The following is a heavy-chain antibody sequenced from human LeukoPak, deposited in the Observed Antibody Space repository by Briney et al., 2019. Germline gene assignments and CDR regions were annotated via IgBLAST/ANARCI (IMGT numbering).Heavy chain of an antibody. J-gene: IGHJ4*02. CDR2: ITSSSSTI. CDR1: GFTLSSYS. D-gene: IGHD1-1*01. Sequence: PGGSLRLSCAASGFTLSSYSMNWVRQAPGKGLEWVSYITSSSSTIHYADSVKGRFTISRDNAKNSLYLQMNSLRDEDTAVYYCARDDHWSFDYWGQGTLVTVSS. V-gene: IGHV3-48*02. CDR3: ARDDHWSFDY.